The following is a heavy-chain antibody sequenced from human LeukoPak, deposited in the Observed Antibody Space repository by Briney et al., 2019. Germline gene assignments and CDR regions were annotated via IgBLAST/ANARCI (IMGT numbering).Heavy chain of an antibody. CDR2: ISAYNGNT. D-gene: IGHD3-3*01. V-gene: IGHV1-18*01. Sequence: ASVKVSCKASGYTFTSYGISWVRQAPGQGLEWMGWISAYNGNTNYAQKLQGRVTMTTDTSTSTAYMELRSLRSDDTAVYYCARDETYSDVWSGSAGGGKGNYLDYWGQGILVTVSS. J-gene: IGHJ4*02. CDR1: GYTFTSYG. CDR3: ARDETYSDVWSGSAGGGKGNYLDY.